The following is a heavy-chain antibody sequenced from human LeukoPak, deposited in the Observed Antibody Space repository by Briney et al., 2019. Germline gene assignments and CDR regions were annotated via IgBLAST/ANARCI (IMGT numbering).Heavy chain of an antibody. CDR1: GGSISSYY. V-gene: IGHV4-59*01. CDR2: IYYSGST. D-gene: IGHD2-8*01. Sequence: SETLSLTCTVSGGSISSYYWSWIRQPPGKGLEWIGYIYYSGSTSYNPSLKSRVTISVDTSKNQFSLKLSSVTAADTAVYYCASSNPRAFDYWGQGTLVTVSS. CDR3: ASSNPRAFDY. J-gene: IGHJ4*02.